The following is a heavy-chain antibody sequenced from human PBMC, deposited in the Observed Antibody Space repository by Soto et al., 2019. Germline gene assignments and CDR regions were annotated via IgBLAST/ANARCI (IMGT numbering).Heavy chain of an antibody. CDR1: GFTFSSYG. V-gene: IGHV3-30*03. CDR3: TTVPDYDFWSGYRTGYYYMDV. Sequence: GGSLRLSCAASGFTFSSYGMHWVRQAPGKGLEWVAVISYDGSNKYYADSVKGRFTISRDNSKNTLYLQMNSLKTEDTAVYYCTTVPDYDFWSGYRTGYYYMDVWGKGTTVTVSS. J-gene: IGHJ6*03. CDR2: ISYDGSNK. D-gene: IGHD3-3*01.